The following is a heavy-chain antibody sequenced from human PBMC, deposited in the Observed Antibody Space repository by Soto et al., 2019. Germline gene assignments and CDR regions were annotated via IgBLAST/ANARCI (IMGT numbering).Heavy chain of an antibody. CDR3: AKEFCSEMSCGPLSTNPPFDY. CDR2: ISFDGSNN. D-gene: IGHD6-19*01. V-gene: IGHV3-30*18. J-gene: IGHJ4*02. Sequence: QTGGSLRLSCAASGFTFSSYGMHWVRQAPGKGLDWVASISFDGSNNYYADSVKGRFTISSDTSKRTLYLQMNSLRTDDTAVYYCAKEFCSEMSCGPLSTNPPFDYWGQGTQVTVSS. CDR1: GFTFSSYG.